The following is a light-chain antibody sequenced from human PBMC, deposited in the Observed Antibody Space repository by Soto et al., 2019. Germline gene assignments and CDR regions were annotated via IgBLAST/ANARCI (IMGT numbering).Light chain of an antibody. Sequence: EIVLSQSPGTLSLSPGERATLSCRASQSVSSSYLAWYQQKPGQDPRLLRYGASSRSTGIPDRFSGSGSGTDFILTISRPEPDAVGVNYCKQYGLSPRFGPGTTVDIE. J-gene: IGKJ3*01. CDR3: KQYGLSPR. CDR2: GAS. CDR1: QSVSSSY. V-gene: IGKV3-20*01.